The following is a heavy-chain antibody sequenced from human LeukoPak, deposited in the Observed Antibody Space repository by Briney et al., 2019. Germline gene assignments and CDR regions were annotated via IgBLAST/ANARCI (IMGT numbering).Heavy chain of an antibody. D-gene: IGHD2-15*01. J-gene: IGHJ5*02. V-gene: IGHV3-30*02. CDR1: GFTFSSYG. CDR2: IRYDGSNK. Sequence: GGSLRLSCAASGFTFSSYGMHWVRQAPGKGLEWVAFIRYDGSNKYYADSVKGRFTISRDNSKNTLYLQMNSLRAEDTAVYYCARDPNPFSGYSNRWGQGTLVTVSS. CDR3: ARDPNPFSGYSNR.